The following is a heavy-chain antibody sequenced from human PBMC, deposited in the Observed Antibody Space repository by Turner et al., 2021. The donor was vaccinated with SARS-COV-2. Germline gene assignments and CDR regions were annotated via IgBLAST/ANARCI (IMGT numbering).Heavy chain of an antibody. V-gene: IGHV4-59*01. Sequence: QVQLPESGLALVTPSQTLSLTFSAYGPSITSYYWSWIRQSPGKRLEWIGYISYTGSNNYNPSLKSRVTISVDTSKKQFSLKVSSVTPADTAVYYCARANQGSVGASTLDYWGEGTLVTVSS. CDR3: ARANQGSVGASTLDY. D-gene: IGHD1-26*01. J-gene: IGHJ4*02. CDR1: GPSITSYY. CDR2: ISYTGSN.